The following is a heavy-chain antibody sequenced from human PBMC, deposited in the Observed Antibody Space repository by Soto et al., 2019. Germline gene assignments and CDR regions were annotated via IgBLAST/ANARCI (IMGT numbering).Heavy chain of an antibody. Sequence: PGGSLRLSCAASGFTFSSYGMHWVRQAPGKGLEWVAVIWYDGSNKYYADSVKGRFTISRDNSKSTLYLQMNSLRAEDTAVYYCARDYGDYLSAFDYWGQGTLVTVSS. D-gene: IGHD4-17*01. CDR1: GFTFSSYG. J-gene: IGHJ4*02. CDR2: IWYDGSNK. V-gene: IGHV3-33*01. CDR3: ARDYGDYLSAFDY.